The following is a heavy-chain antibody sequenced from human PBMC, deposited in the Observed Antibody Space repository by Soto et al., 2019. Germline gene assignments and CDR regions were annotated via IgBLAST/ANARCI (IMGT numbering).Heavy chain of an antibody. Sequence: QVQLVQSGADVKKPGSSVKVSCQASGVTFSSETLGWVRQAPGQGLEWVGGIIPLFGTASYAQKFQGRVTITADESTSTVYMELSSLTSDDTAVYFCATELGENPASPLDAWGQGTLVTVSS. D-gene: IGHD3-10*01. J-gene: IGHJ5*02. CDR1: GVTFSSET. CDR3: ATELGENPASPLDA. V-gene: IGHV1-69*01. CDR2: IIPLFGTA.